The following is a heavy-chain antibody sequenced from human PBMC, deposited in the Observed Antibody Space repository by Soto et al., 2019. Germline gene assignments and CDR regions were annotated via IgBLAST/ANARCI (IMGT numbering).Heavy chain of an antibody. V-gene: IGHV4-39*01. CDR1: GGSISGSRYY. D-gene: IGHD3-22*01. CDR2: IYYSVST. CDR3: MLGSGWKDFDY. Sequence: TLSLTCTVSGGSISGSRYYWVWLGQPPGKGLEWIVNIYYSVSTYYNPSLKSRVTISVDTSKNQFFLKLSSVTSADTAVYFCMLGSGWKDFDYWGQGTLVTVSS. J-gene: IGHJ4*02.